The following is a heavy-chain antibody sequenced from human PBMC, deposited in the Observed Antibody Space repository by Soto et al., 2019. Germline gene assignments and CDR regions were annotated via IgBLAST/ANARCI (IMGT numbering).Heavy chain of an antibody. Sequence: QVQLQESGPGLVKPSGTLSLTCTVSGDSMSSSNWWNWVRQTPGKGLQWIGESHQSGRTNYNPSLKSRVTTSVDKSKNRFSLNLKSVTAADTAVYYCARSEATVLDSWGQGTLVTVSS. CDR2: SHQSGRT. D-gene: IGHD4-17*01. J-gene: IGHJ4*02. V-gene: IGHV4-4*02. CDR3: ARSEATVLDS. CDR1: GDSMSSSNW.